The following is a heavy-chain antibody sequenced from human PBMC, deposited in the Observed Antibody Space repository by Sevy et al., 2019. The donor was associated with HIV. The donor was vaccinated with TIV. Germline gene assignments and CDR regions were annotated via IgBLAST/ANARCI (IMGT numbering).Heavy chain of an antibody. J-gene: IGHJ6*02. V-gene: IGHV3-30*02. Sequence: GGSLRLSCPASGFRFHNFGMYWVRQAPGKGLEGVAFIRYDGIHKYYVDSVKGRSTISRDNSKDTLYLEMKSLRLEDTAIYYCAKGGSGGIDHDGTDVWGQGTTVTVSS. CDR3: AKGGSGGIDHDGTDV. CDR1: GFRFHNFG. D-gene: IGHD6-25*01. CDR2: IRYDGIHK.